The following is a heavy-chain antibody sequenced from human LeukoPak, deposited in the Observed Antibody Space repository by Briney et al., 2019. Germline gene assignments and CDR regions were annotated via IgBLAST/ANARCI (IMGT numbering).Heavy chain of an antibody. V-gene: IGHV3-74*01. CDR2: INTDGRST. J-gene: IGHJ4*02. D-gene: IGHD2-2*01. Sequence: PGGSLRPSCAASGFTFSSYGMQWVRQAPGKGLVWVSRINTDGRSTTYADSVKGRFTISRDNAKNTLYLQMNSLRAEDTAVYYCAREGYCSSTSCYPDHWGQGTLVTVSS. CDR1: GFTFSSYG. CDR3: AREGYCSSTSCYPDH.